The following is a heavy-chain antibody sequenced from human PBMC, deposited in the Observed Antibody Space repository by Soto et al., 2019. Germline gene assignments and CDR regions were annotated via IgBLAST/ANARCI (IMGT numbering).Heavy chain of an antibody. J-gene: IGHJ4*02. Sequence: ASVKVSCKTSGFIFTSSAVQWVRQARGQRLEWMGRIDVGNGNTDYSQKFHSRVTITRDISASTAYMELSSLRSEDTAVYYCARGHYDILTGYLDYWGQGTLVTVSS. D-gene: IGHD3-9*01. V-gene: IGHV1-3*01. CDR2: IDVGNGNT. CDR3: ARGHYDILTGYLDY. CDR1: GFIFTSSA.